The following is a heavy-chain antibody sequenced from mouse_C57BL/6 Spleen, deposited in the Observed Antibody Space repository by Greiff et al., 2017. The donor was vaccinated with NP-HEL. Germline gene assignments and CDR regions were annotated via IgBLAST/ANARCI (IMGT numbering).Heavy chain of an antibody. J-gene: IGHJ4*01. CDR1: GYTFTSYT. CDR3: ARGGSSYEAMDY. CDR2: INPSSGYT. Sequence: VQLQESGAELARPGASVKMSCKASGYTFTSYTMHWVKQRPGQGLEWIGYINPSSGYTKYNQKFKDKATLTADKSSSTAYMQLSSLTSEDSAVYYCARGGSSYEAMDYWGQGTSVTVSS. V-gene: IGHV1-4*01. D-gene: IGHD1-1*01.